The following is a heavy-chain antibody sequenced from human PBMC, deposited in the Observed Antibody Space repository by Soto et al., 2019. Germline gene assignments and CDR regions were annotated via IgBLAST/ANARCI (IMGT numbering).Heavy chain of an antibody. D-gene: IGHD6-19*01. CDR3: ARVGHTRGGSWSHSYGMDV. Sequence: VRSLRLSCAPAACTFNTYSFHYVRHSPSNWRGWVAVTTDYGSDEYYAGSVTGRFTISRDNSKNPLYLHINSLTTEDSGVYYCARVGHTRGGSWSHSYGMDVWGQGTTVTVSS. V-gene: IGHV3-30*04. J-gene: IGHJ6*02. CDR2: TTDYGSDE. CDR1: ACTFNTYS.